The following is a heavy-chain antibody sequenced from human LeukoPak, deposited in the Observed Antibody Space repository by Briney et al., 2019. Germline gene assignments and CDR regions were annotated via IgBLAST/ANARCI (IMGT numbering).Heavy chain of an antibody. J-gene: IGHJ4*02. CDR3: ARDRGNGDYGDYFDS. CDR1: GGSVTSGPNY. Sequence: PSETLSLTCSVSGGSVTSGPNYWHWIRPPAGEGLEGIGRIQTSGRVNYNPSLKSRVTVYLDTPKNLVSLQLTSVTAADTAVYYCARDRGNGDYGDYFDSWGQGTQVTVSS. CDR2: IQTSGRV. D-gene: IGHD4-17*01. V-gene: IGHV4-61*02.